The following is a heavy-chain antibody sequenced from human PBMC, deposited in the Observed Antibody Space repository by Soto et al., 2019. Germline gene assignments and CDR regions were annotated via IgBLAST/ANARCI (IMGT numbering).Heavy chain of an antibody. CDR1: GFTFGSYS. CDR3: PIGYGSDI. D-gene: IGHD3-10*01. J-gene: IGHJ4*02. V-gene: IGHV3-21*01. Sequence: GGSLRLSCAASGFTFGSYSMNWVRQAPGKGLGWVSSISTSSSYIYYADSVKGRFTISRDNAQNSLYLQMNNLRADDTAVYYCPIGYGSDIWGQGTMVTXSS. CDR2: ISTSSSYI.